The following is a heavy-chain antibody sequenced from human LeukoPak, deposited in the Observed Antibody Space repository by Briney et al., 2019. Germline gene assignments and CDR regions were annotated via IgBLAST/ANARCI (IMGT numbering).Heavy chain of an antibody. CDR3: ANNWNPDY. CDR1: GFTFSIYA. D-gene: IGHD1-20*01. CDR2: ISNSGDRT. Sequence: TGGSLRLSCAASGFTFSIYAMSWVRQAPGKGLEWVSAISNSGDRTYYAESVKGRFTISRDNSKNTVYLQLNSLRAEDTAIYYCANNWNPDYWAREPWSPSPQ. J-gene: IGHJ4*02. V-gene: IGHV3-23*01.